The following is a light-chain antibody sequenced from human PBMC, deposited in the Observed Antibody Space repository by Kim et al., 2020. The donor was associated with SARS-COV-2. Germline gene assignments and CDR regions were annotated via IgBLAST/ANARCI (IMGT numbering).Light chain of an antibody. CDR2: QST. CDR3: QAWDSNTSLV. J-gene: IGLJ2*01. V-gene: IGLV3-1*01. Sequence: SYELTQPPSVSVSPGQTATITCSGDKLGHKYASWYQQKPGQSPVLVLYQSTKRPSGIPERFSGSNSGNTDTLTISGTQAMDEADYYCQAWDSNTSLVFGG. CDR1: KLGHKY.